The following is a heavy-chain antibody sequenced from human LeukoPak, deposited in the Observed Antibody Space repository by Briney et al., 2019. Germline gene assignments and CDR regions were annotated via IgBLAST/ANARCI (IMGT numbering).Heavy chain of an antibody. Sequence: PGGSLRLSCAASEFSVGSNYMTWVRQAPGKGLEWVSLIYSGGSTYYADSVKGRFTISRDNSKNTLYLQMNSLRAEDTAVYYCAKGGLYYYDSSGYYYFDYWGQGTLVTVSS. CDR2: IYSGGST. D-gene: IGHD3-22*01. CDR3: AKGGLYYYDSSGYYYFDY. V-gene: IGHV3-66*01. J-gene: IGHJ4*02. CDR1: EFSVGSNY.